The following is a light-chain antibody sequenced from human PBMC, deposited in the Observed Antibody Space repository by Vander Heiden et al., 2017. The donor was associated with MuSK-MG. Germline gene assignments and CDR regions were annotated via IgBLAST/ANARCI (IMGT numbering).Light chain of an antibody. CDR1: SYNIGSNT. J-gene: IGLJ2*01. Sequence: QSVLTQPPSASGTPGQRVTIPCSGSSYNIGSNTVHWYQQLPGTATKLLIYKNNQRPSGVPDRVAGSKSGTSASLAISGLQSEDEADYYCTAWDDSLNGHVAFGGGTKLTVL. CDR2: KNN. CDR3: TAWDDSLNGHVA. V-gene: IGLV1-44*01.